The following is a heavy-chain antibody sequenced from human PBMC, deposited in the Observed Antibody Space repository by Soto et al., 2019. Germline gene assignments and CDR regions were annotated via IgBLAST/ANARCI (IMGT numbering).Heavy chain of an antibody. J-gene: IGHJ4*02. V-gene: IGHV1-24*01. Sequence: GASVKVSCKVSAYTLTELSMHWVRQAPGKGLEWMGGFDPEDGETIYAQKFQGRVTMTEDTSTDTAYMELSSLRSEDTAVYYCATEGRYYDSSGYYYYFDYWGQGTLVTVS. CDR3: ATEGRYYDSSGYYYYFDY. D-gene: IGHD3-22*01. CDR1: AYTLTELS. CDR2: FDPEDGET.